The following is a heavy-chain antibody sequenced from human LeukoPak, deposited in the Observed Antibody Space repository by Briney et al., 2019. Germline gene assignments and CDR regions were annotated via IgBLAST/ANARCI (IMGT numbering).Heavy chain of an antibody. CDR3: ARLGGNFDY. V-gene: IGHV4-4*07. D-gene: IGHD1-26*01. J-gene: IGHJ4*02. CDR2: IQSGGIT. Sequence: PSETLSLTCTVSGGSISTYFWSWIRQSPGKGLEWIGYIQSGGITDYHPSLKSRVTLSADTSKNQLSLRLTFVTAADTAVYYCARLGGNFDYWGQGKLVTVSS. CDR1: GGSISTYF.